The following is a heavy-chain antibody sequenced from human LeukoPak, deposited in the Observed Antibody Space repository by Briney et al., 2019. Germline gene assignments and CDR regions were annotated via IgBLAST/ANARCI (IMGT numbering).Heavy chain of an antibody. J-gene: IGHJ4*02. V-gene: IGHV3-30*02. CDR1: GFTFSSYG. Sequence: GGSLRLSCAASGFTFSSYGMHWVRQAPGKGLEWVAFIRYDGSNKYYADSVKGRFTISRDNSKNTLYLQMNSLRAEDTAVYCCAKDALLMVRGVLDWGQGTLVTVSS. CDR2: IRYDGSNK. CDR3: AKDALLMVRGVLD. D-gene: IGHD3-10*01.